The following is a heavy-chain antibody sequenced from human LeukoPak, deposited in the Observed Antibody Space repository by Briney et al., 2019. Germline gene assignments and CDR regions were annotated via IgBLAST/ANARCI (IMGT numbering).Heavy chain of an antibody. CDR2: IWYDGSNK. V-gene: IGHV3-33*01. CDR1: GFTFSSYG. J-gene: IGHJ3*02. CDR3: ARDLTYYCDSSGYYFPDSGAFDI. Sequence: GGSLRLSCAASGFTFSSYGMHWVRQAPGKGLEWVAVIWYDGSNKYYADSVKGRFTISRDNSKNTLYLQMNSLRAEDTAVYYCARDLTYYCDSSGYYFPDSGAFDIWGQGTMVTVSS. D-gene: IGHD3-22*01.